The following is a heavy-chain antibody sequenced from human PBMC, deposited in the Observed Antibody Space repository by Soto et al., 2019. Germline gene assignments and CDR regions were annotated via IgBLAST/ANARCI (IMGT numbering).Heavy chain of an antibody. CDR2: IIPIFGTA. J-gene: IGHJ6*02. Sequence: SVKVSCKASGGTFSSYAISWVRQAPGQGLEWMGGIIPIFGTANNAQKFQGRVTITADESTSTAYMELSSLRSEDRAVYYCKRSYYSSGYYDYYYYYGMDVWGQGSTVIVSS. CDR3: KRSYYSSGYYDYYYYYGMDV. V-gene: IGHV1-69*13. D-gene: IGHD3-22*01. CDR1: GGTFSSYA.